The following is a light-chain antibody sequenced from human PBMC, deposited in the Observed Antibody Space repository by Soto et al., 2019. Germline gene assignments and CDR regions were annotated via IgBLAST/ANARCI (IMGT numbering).Light chain of an antibody. CDR1: QGIRNY. V-gene: IGKV1-27*01. CDR3: QNYITAPPWT. J-gene: IGKJ1*01. Sequence: DIQMTQSPSSLSASVGDRVTITCRASQGIRNYLAWYQKKPGKVPKLLIYAASTLQSGVPSRFIGSASGTDFTLTISSLQPEDVATYYCQNYITAPPWTFGQGTKVEIK. CDR2: AAS.